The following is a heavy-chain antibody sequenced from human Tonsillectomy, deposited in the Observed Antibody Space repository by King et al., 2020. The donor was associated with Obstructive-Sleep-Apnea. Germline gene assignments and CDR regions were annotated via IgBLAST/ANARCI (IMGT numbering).Heavy chain of an antibody. CDR1: GYTFTSYD. CDR2: MNPNSGKT. Sequence: QLVQSGAEVKKPGASVKVSCKASGYTFTSYDINCVRQATGQGLEWMGLMNPNSGKTGDSQKFQGRGTMTRNNSISTAYLELSSLGSEDTAVYYCARWAEDLGTSAGKIDPWGQGTLVTVSS. CDR3: ARWAEDLGTSAGKIDP. J-gene: IGHJ5*02. V-gene: IGHV1-8*01. D-gene: IGHD2-2*01.